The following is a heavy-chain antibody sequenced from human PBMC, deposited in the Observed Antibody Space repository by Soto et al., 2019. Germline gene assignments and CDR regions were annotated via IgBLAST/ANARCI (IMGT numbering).Heavy chain of an antibody. CDR1: GFSFVNYA. D-gene: IGHD6-19*01. V-gene: IGHV3-23*01. Sequence: LRLSCAASGFSFVNYAMNWVRQAPGKGLEWVSGLSGSGTSTYYADSVKGRFTISRDNSRDTLFLQMNSLTADDTAVYYCAKATTNGGWFNPFDSWGQGALVTVS. CDR3: AKATTNGGWFNPFDS. J-gene: IGHJ4*02. CDR2: LSGSGTST.